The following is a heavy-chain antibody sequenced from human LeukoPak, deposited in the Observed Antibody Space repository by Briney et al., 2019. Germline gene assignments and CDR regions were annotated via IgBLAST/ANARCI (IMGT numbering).Heavy chain of an antibody. CDR3: TRGPSSNWSGLDF. D-gene: IGHD6-13*01. J-gene: IGHJ4*02. Sequence: PGGSLRLSCAASGFSFSGHWMHWARQLPGKGLVWVSRISPTGSTTSYADSVKGRFTVSRDNAKNTLYLQVNNLRVEDTAVYYCTRGPSSNWSGLDFWGQGTLVTVSP. CDR2: ISPTGSTT. V-gene: IGHV3-74*01. CDR1: GFSFSGHW.